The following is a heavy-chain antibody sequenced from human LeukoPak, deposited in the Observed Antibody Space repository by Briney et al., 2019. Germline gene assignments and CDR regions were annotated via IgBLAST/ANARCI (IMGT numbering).Heavy chain of an antibody. CDR1: GGSISSGGDY. D-gene: IGHD1-7*01. CDR2: ISYSGST. CDR3: ARDKELQRAYYHGLDV. V-gene: IGHV4-31*03. Sequence: SETLSLTCTVSGGSISSGGDYWTWIRQHPGKGLEWIGYISYSGSTYYSPSLQSRVTISVDTSRSQFSLNLSSVTAADTAVYYCARDKELQRAYYHGLDVWGQGTTATVSS. J-gene: IGHJ6*02.